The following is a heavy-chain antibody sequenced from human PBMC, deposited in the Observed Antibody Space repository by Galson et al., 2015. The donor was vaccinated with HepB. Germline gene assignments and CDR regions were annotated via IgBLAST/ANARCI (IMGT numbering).Heavy chain of an antibody. Sequence: QSGAEVTKPGESLKISCTGSRESLRNYWIGWVRQQPGKGLEWTGIIYPRDSDTRYSPSFQGQITISADDSISTAYLQWSSLKVSDTAIYYCARQVVGAANFEYWGQGTLVTVSS. V-gene: IGHV5-51*01. D-gene: IGHD2-15*01. CDR2: IYPRDSDT. CDR1: RESLRNYW. CDR3: ARQVVGAANFEY. J-gene: IGHJ4*02.